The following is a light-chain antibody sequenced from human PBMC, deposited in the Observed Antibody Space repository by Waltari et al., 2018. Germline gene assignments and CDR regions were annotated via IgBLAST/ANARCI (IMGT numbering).Light chain of an antibody. CDR3: QQYYSLPYT. J-gene: IGKJ2*01. Sequence: DIVMTQSPDSLAVSLRESAIFNCKSSQSVLQSSNKNNCLAWVRQKPGQAPGVPIYWASTRVAGVPDRFSGSGSGTDFNLTISSLQAEDVAVYYCQQYYSLPYTFGQGTKLEIK. CDR2: WAS. V-gene: IGKV4-1*01. CDR1: QSVLQSSNKNNC.